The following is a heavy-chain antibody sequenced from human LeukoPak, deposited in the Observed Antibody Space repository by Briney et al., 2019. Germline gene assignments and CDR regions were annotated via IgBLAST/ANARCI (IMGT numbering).Heavy chain of an antibody. CDR2: ISTTGTTV. V-gene: IGHV3-11*01. Sequence: GGSLRLFCAASGFTFSDFYMIWLRRTPGKGLEWVSYISTTGTTVDYAASVKGRFTISRDNAKGSLYLQMNNLGADDTAVYYCAKGHTYGMIWGQGTLVTVSS. CDR1: GFTFSDFY. D-gene: IGHD2-8*01. J-gene: IGHJ4*02. CDR3: AKGHTYGMI.